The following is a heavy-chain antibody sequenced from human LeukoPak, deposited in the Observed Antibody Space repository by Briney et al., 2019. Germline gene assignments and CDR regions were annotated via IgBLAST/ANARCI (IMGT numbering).Heavy chain of an antibody. Sequence: SETLSLTCSVSDYSISSGYFWGWIRQPPGKGLEWIGSIYHSGSTHYNPSLKSRVTISVDTSRNQFSLRLTSVTAADTAVYYCARDETYSSDWQPNHSHYYMDVWGKGITVTVSS. CDR1: DYSISSGYF. CDR2: IYHSGST. V-gene: IGHV4-38-2*02. D-gene: IGHD6-19*01. J-gene: IGHJ6*03. CDR3: ARDETYSSDWQPNHSHYYMDV.